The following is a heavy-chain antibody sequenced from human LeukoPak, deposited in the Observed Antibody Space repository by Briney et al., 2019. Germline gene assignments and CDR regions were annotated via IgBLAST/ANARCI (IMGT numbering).Heavy chain of an antibody. CDR1: GGSFSNYH. J-gene: IGHJ5*02. D-gene: IGHD3-22*01. CDR3: ARGRPYYYDSSGYYYGCWFDP. V-gene: IGHV3-48*01. CDR2: ISSSNSTI. Sequence: PSETLSLTCAVYGGSFSNYHWSWIRQPPGKGLEWVSYISSSNSTIYYADSLKGRFTISRDNAKNSLYLQMNSLRAEDTAVYYCARGRPYYYDSSGYYYGCWFDPWGQGTLVTVSS.